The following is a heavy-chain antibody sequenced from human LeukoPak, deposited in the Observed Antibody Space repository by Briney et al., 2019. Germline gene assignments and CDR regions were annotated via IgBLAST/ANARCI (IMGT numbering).Heavy chain of an antibody. CDR1: GFTFSSYS. CDR3: ARDGPKRDYFDY. V-gene: IGHV3-21*01. CDR2: ISSSSSYI. J-gene: IGHJ4*02. Sequence: PGGSLRLSCAASGFTFSSYSMNWVRQAPGKGLEWVSSISSSSSYIYYADSVKGRFTISRDNAKNSLYLQMNSLRAEDTAVYYCARDGPKRDYFDYWGQGTLVTVSS.